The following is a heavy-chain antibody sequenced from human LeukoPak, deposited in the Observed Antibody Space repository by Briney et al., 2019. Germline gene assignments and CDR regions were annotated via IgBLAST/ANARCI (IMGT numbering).Heavy chain of an antibody. CDR3: AGQRIAARPDFDY. Sequence: SETLSLTCTVSGYSISSGYYWGWIRQPPGQGLEWIGSIYYSGSTYYNPSLKSRVTISVDTSKNQFSLKLSSVTAADTAVYYCAGQRIAARPDFDYWGQGTLVTVSS. J-gene: IGHJ4*02. V-gene: IGHV4-38-2*02. CDR2: IYYSGST. D-gene: IGHD6-6*01. CDR1: GYSISSGYY.